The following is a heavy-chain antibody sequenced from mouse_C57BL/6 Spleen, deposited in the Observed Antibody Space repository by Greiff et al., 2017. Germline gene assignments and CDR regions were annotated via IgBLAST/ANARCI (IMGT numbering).Heavy chain of an antibody. CDR3: AIAFITTVFYFDY. CDR2: ISDGGSYT. D-gene: IGHD1-1*01. CDR1: GFTFSSYA. J-gene: IGHJ2*01. V-gene: IGHV5-4*01. Sequence: DVQLVESGGGLVKPGGSLKLSCAASGFTFSSYAMSWVRQTPEKRLEWVATISDGGSYTYYPDNVKGRFTISRDNAKNNLYLQMSHLKSEDTAMYYFAIAFITTVFYFDYWGQGTTLTVSS.